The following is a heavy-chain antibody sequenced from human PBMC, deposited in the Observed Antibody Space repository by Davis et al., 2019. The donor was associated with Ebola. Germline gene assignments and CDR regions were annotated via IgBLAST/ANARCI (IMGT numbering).Heavy chain of an antibody. J-gene: IGHJ3*02. CDR2: ISSRSGTI. V-gene: IGHV3-48*02. D-gene: IGHD3-3*01. CDR3: ACTIFDAFDI. CDR1: GFTFSSYA. Sequence: GESLKISCAASGFTFSSYAMNWVRQAPGKGLEWVSYISSRSGTIYYADSVKGRFTISRDNAQNSLYLQMNSLGDEDTAVYYCACTIFDAFDIWGQGTMVTVSS.